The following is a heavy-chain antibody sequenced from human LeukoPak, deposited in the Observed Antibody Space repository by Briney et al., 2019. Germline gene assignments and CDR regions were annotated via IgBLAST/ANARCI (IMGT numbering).Heavy chain of an antibody. Sequence: SETLSLTCTVSGGSISSGSYYWSWIRQPAGKGLEWIGRIYTSGSTNYNPSLKSRVTISVDTSKNQFSLKLSSVTAADTAVYYCAREVARPGSHMRDYWGQGTLVTVSS. CDR2: IYTSGST. D-gene: IGHD1-14*01. CDR3: AREVARPGSHMRDY. V-gene: IGHV4-61*02. CDR1: GGSISSGSYY. J-gene: IGHJ4*02.